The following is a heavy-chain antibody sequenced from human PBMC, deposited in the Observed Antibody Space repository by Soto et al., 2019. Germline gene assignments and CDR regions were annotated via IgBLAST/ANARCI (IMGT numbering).Heavy chain of an antibody. CDR3: ARDRGGSGDYDY. Sequence: QVRLVQPGAEVRQPGASVRVSCQASGYTFTSYAMHWVRQDPGQRLEWMGWINPGNGDTEYSQKFQGRVTITRDTSARTAYMELSSLTSEDTAVYYCARDRGGSGDYDYWGQGTLVTVSS. CDR2: INPGNGDT. V-gene: IGHV1-3*01. D-gene: IGHD2-21*02. J-gene: IGHJ4*02. CDR1: GYTFTSYA.